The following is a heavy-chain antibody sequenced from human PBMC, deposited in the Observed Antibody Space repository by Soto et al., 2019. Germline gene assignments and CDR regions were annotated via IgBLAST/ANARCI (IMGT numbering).Heavy chain of an antibody. J-gene: IGHJ4*02. CDR2: MNPNSGNT. CDR3: ARGRFLYYYDSSGYPYYFDY. D-gene: IGHD3-22*01. CDR1: GYTFTSYD. Sequence: EASVKVSCKASGYTFTSYDINWVRQATGQGLGWMGWMNPNSGNTGYAQKFQGRVTMTRNTSISTAYMELSSLRSEDTAVYYCARGRFLYYYDSSGYPYYFDYWGQGTLVTVSS. V-gene: IGHV1-8*01.